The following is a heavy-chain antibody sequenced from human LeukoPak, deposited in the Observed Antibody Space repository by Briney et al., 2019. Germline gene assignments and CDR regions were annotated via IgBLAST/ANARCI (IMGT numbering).Heavy chain of an antibody. J-gene: IGHJ6*02. D-gene: IGHD2-2*01. CDR2: INPSGGDT. Sequence: GASVKVSCKPSGYTFTSYYMHWVRQAPGRGLEWMGIINPSGGDTSYAQKFQGRVTTTRDPSTSTVYMEVVSLRPEDTAVYYCARGCRVVPGVHNVGMTSYYNGMDVWGQGTTVTVSS. CDR3: ARGCRVVPGVHNVGMTSYYNGMDV. V-gene: IGHV1-46*01. CDR1: GYTFTSYY.